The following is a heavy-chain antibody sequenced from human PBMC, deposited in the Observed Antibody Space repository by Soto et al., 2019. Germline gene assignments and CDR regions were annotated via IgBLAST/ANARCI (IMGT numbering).Heavy chain of an antibody. D-gene: IGHD3-3*01. V-gene: IGHV3-48*02. CDR1: GFSFSNYN. CDR2: ITDSSDTV. J-gene: IGHJ4*02. Sequence: HPGGSLRLSCVDSGFSFSNYNMNWVRQAPGKGLEWVSYITDSSDTVHYADSVRGRFTISRDNAESSLYLQMNSLRDEDTAVYFCARDFGHGYYLDYWGRGTLVTVSS. CDR3: ARDFGHGYYLDY.